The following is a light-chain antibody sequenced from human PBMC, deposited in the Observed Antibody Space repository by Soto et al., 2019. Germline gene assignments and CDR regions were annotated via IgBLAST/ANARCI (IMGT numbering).Light chain of an antibody. V-gene: IGKV3-20*01. CDR2: GAS. CDR1: QSVSSSY. Sequence: EIVLTQSPGTLSLSPGERATLSCRASQSVSSSYLAWYQQKTGQAPRLLIYGASSRATGIPDRFSGSGSGRDFTLTISRLEPEDFAVYYCQEYGSSPPWTFGQGTKVEIK. J-gene: IGKJ1*01. CDR3: QEYGSSPPWT.